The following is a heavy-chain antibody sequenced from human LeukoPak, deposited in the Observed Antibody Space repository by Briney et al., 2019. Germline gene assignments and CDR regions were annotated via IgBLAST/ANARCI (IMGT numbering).Heavy chain of an antibody. CDR2: IKQDGSEK. J-gene: IGHJ4*02. V-gene: IGHV3-7*01. CDR1: GFTFSTYW. Sequence: GGSLRLYCAASGFTFSTYWMNWARQAPGKGLEWVANIKQDGSEKYYVDSVKGRFTISRDNAKNSLYLQMNSLRAEDTAVYYCGSGWNFDYWGQGTLFTVSS. D-gene: IGHD6-19*01. CDR3: GSGWNFDY.